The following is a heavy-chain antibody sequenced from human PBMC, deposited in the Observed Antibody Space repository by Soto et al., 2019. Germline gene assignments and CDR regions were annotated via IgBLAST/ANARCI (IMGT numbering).Heavy chain of an antibody. D-gene: IGHD1-1*01. CDR2: ITPFKSDT. CDR1: GYTFTFRY. J-gene: IGHJ3*02. Sequence: GASVKVSSKASGYTFTFRYLHCLLQAPGQALEWMGWITPFKSDTNYAQKFQDRVTITRDRSVSTAYMELSNLRSDDTAMYYCARSRFAGSDAFDIWGQGTIVTVSS. CDR3: ARSRFAGSDAFDI. V-gene: IGHV1-45*02.